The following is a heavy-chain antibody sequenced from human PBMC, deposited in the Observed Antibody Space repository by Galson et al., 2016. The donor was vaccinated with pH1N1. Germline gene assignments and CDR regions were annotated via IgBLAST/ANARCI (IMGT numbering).Heavy chain of an antibody. Sequence: SGFPFRTYGVHWVRQAPGKGLEWVAGVRFDGNSRNYADSVKGRFSISRDNSNNTLYLQMKSLRVEDTAVYYCVRESWRFGGDFDYWGQGTLVAVSS. CDR1: GFPFRTYG. V-gene: IGHV3-33*08. CDR3: VRESWRFGGDFDY. J-gene: IGHJ4*02. D-gene: IGHD2-15*01. CDR2: VRFDGNSR.